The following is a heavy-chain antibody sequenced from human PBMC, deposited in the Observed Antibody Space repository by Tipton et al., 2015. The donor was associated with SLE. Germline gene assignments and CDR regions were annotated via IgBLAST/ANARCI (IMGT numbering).Heavy chain of an antibody. CDR2: IYHSGST. V-gene: IGHV4-30-2*01. D-gene: IGHD6-13*01. CDR3: ARAGIAAPDY. CDR1: GGSISSGGYS. Sequence: TLSLTCAVYGGSISSGGYSWSWIRQPPGKGLEWIGYIYHSGSTYYNPSLKSRVTISVDRSKNQFSLKLSSVTAADTAVYYCARAGIAAPDYWGQGTLVTVSS. J-gene: IGHJ4*02.